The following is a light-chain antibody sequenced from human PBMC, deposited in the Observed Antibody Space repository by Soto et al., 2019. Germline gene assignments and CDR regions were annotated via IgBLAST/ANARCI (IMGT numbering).Light chain of an antibody. CDR1: QSLLHSNGFNY. CDR3: MQALQTGWT. Sequence: DIVMTQSPLSLPVTPGEPASISCRSSQSLLHSNGFNYLDWYLQKPGQSPQLLIYLGSTRASGVPDRFSGSGSGTDCTLKISRVEAEDVGVYYCMQALQTGWTFGQGTKVEIK. CDR2: LGS. J-gene: IGKJ1*01. V-gene: IGKV2-28*01.